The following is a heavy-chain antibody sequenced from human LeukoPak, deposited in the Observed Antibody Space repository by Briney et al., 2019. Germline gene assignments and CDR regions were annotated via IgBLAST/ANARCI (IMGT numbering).Heavy chain of an antibody. CDR1: GYTFTGYY. D-gene: IGHD2-2*01. Sequence: GASVKVSCKASGYTFTGYYMHWVRQAPGQGLEWMGWINPNSGGTNYAQKFQGRVTMTRDTSISTAYMELSRLRSDDTAVYYCARERYCSSTSGKCVGYYGMDVWSQGTTVTVSS. CDR2: INPNSGGT. CDR3: ARERYCSSTSGKCVGYYGMDV. J-gene: IGHJ6*02. V-gene: IGHV1-2*02.